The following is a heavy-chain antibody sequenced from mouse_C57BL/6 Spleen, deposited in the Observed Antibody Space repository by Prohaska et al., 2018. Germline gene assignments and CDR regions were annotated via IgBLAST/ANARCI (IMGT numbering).Heavy chain of an antibody. V-gene: IGHV5-16*01. CDR1: GFTFSDYY. CDR2: INYDGSST. J-gene: IGHJ2*01. Sequence: EVKLVESEGGLVQPGSSMKLSCTASGFTFSDYYMAWVRQVPEKGLEWVANINYDGSSTYYLDSLKSRFIISRDNAKNILYLQMSSLKSEDTATYYCARGYYSNYYFDYWGQGTTLTVSS. CDR3: ARGYYSNYYFDY. D-gene: IGHD2-5*01.